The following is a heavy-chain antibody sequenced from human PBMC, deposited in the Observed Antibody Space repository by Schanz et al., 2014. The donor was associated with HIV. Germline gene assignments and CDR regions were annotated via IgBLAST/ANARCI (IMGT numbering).Heavy chain of an antibody. Sequence: EVHLVESGGGLVQPGGSLRLSCAASGFTFDDYAMHWVRQVPGKGLEWVSGISWNSDYIGYVDSVKGRFTISRDNAENSLYLQMNSLRAEDTALYYCAKDRITGTAPPNYGLDVWGQGTTVTVSS. V-gene: IGHV3-9*01. CDR3: AKDRITGTAPPNYGLDV. D-gene: IGHD1-1*01. CDR2: ISWNSDYI. CDR1: GFTFDDYA. J-gene: IGHJ6*02.